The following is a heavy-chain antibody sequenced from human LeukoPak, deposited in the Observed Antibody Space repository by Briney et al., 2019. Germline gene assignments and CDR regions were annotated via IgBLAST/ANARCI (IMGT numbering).Heavy chain of an antibody. Sequence: GSLRLSCAASGFTFSRYWMSWVRQAPGKGLEWLANIKQDGSEKYYVDSVKGRFTISRDNARYSLYLQMNSLRAEDTAMYFCARGDYYDCSGSYIDAFDVWGLGTLVTVSS. CDR3: ARGDYYDCSGSYIDAFDV. J-gene: IGHJ3*01. CDR1: GFTFSRYW. V-gene: IGHV3-7*01. CDR2: IKQDGSEK. D-gene: IGHD3-22*01.